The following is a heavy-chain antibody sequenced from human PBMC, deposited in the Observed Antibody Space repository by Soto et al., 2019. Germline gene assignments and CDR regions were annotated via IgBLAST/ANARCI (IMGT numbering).Heavy chain of an antibody. D-gene: IGHD3-22*01. V-gene: IGHV1-69*13. CDR1: GGTFSSYA. CDR3: ARVGSYYYDSSGYYYVSGAFDI. J-gene: IGHJ3*02. Sequence: GASVKVSCKASGGTFSSYAISWVRQAPGQGLEWMGEIIPIFGTTNYAQKIKGRVTITADESTSTAYMELSSLRTKDTVVYYFARVGSYYYDSSGYYYVSGAFDIWGQGTMVTVSS. CDR2: IIPIFGTT.